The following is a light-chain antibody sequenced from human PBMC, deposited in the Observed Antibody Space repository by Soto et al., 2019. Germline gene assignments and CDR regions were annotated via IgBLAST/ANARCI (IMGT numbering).Light chain of an antibody. CDR2: DVS. Sequence: QSALTQPRSVSGSPGQSVTISCTGTSSDVGGYNYVSWYQQHPGKAPKLMIYDVSKRPSGVPDRFSGSKSGNTASLTISGLEGEDEADYYCCSYEGSYPVVFGGGTELTLL. J-gene: IGLJ2*01. CDR3: CSYEGSYPVV. CDR1: SSDVGGYNY. V-gene: IGLV2-11*01.